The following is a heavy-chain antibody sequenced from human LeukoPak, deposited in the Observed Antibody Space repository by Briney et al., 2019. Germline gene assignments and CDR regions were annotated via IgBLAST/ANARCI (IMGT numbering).Heavy chain of an antibody. CDR3: ARDSMLVSSVRVWFDP. CDR1: GDSISSYF. J-gene: IGHJ5*02. Sequence: SETLSLTCSVSGDSISSYFWSWIRHPPGKGLEWIGYIYYNGSTNYNPSLKSRVTISVDTSKNQFSLKLSSVTAADTAVYYCARDSMLVSSVRVWFDPWGQGTLVTVSS. V-gene: IGHV4-59*12. CDR2: IYYNGST. D-gene: IGHD3-10*02.